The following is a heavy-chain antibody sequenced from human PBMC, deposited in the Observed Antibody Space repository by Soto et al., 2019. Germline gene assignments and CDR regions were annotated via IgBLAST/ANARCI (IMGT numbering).Heavy chain of an antibody. V-gene: IGHV1-18*01. J-gene: IGHJ4*02. CDR3: ATDPEALGYCSGGSCIGASLDY. Sequence: GASLKVSCKASGYTCTSYGISCVRQAPGQGLEWMGWISAYNGNTNYAQKLQGRVTMATDTSTSTAYMELRSLRSDDTAVYYCATDPEALGYCSGGSCIGASLDYWGQGTLVTVSS. CDR2: ISAYNGNT. CDR1: GYTCTSYG. D-gene: IGHD2-15*01.